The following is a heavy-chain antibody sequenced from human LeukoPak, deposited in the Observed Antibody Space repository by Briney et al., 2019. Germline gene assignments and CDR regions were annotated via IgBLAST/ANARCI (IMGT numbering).Heavy chain of an antibody. CDR3: AGVIGGSSGDF. V-gene: IGHV1-2*02. CDR2: INPKDGRT. CDR1: GYTSTGNY. Sequence: ASVKVSCKASGYTSTGNYIHWVRQAPGQGLEWVGWINPKDGRTNYAQRFQDRVTMTRDTSIPTAYMDLSSLRSDDTAVYYCAGVIGGSSGDFWGQGTLVTVSS. J-gene: IGHJ4*02. D-gene: IGHD2-15*01.